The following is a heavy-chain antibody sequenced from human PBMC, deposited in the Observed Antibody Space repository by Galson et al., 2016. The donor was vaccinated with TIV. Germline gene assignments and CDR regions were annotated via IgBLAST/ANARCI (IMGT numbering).Heavy chain of an antibody. V-gene: IGHV4-39*01. CDR1: GDSISSTSYY. D-gene: IGHD2-2*01. CDR3: ATYCSSATCLFDP. Sequence: SETLSLTCTVSGDSISSTSYYWGWIRQPPGKGLEWIGNIYYSGSAYYNPSLKSRVTISVDTSKNQFSLKLSSVTAADTAVYYCATYCSSATCLFDPWGQGTLVTASS. CDR2: IYYSGSA. J-gene: IGHJ5*02.